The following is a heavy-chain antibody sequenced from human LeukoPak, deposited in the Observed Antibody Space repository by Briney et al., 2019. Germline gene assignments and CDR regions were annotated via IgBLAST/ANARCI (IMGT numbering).Heavy chain of an antibody. CDR3: ARGRGHYYYGMDV. CDR1: GCSISCYY. CDR2: IYYSGST. Sequence: PTETLSLTCTVSGCSISCYYWSWIRQPPGKGLEWIGYIYYSGSTNYNPSLKSRVTISVDTSKNQFSLKLSSVTAADTAVYYCARGRGHYYYGMDVWGQGTTVTVSS. V-gene: IGHV4-59*01. D-gene: IGHD3-10*01. J-gene: IGHJ6*02.